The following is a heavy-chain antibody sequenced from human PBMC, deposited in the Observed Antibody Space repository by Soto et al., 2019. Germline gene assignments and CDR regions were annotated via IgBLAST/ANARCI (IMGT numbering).Heavy chain of an antibody. J-gene: IGHJ5*02. CDR1: GGSISSYY. CDR2: IYYSGST. Sequence: QVQLQESGPGLVKPSETLSLTCTVSGGSISSYYWSWIRQPPGKGLEWIGYIYYSGSTNYNPALKSRLTISVDTSKTPFSLKLGSVTAADTAVYYCARGCERSWIQLWSWGQGTLVTVSS. V-gene: IGHV4-59*08. CDR3: ARGCERSWIQLWS. D-gene: IGHD5-18*01.